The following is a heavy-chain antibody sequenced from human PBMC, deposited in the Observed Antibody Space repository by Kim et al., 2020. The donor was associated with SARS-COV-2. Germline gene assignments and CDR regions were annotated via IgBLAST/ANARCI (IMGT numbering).Heavy chain of an antibody. Sequence: LSLTCAASGFTFSSYDMHWVRQATGKGLEWVSAIGTAGDTYYPGSVKGRFTISRENAKNSLYLQMNSLRAGDTAVYYCARGYSSSWYWAFDIWGQGTVVTVSS. CDR2: IGTAGDT. V-gene: IGHV3-13*01. D-gene: IGHD6-13*01. CDR1: GFTFSSYD. CDR3: ARGYSSSWYWAFDI. J-gene: IGHJ3*02.